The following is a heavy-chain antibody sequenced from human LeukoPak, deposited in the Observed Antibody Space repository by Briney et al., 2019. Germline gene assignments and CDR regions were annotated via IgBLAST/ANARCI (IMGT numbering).Heavy chain of an antibody. J-gene: IGHJ3*02. V-gene: IGHV4-61*02. CDR3: ARDYYDSSGYYYGAFDI. D-gene: IGHD3-22*01. CDR2: IYTSGST. Sequence: SETLSLTCTVSGGSISSGSYYWSWIRQPAGKGLEWIGRIYTSGSTNYNPSLTSRVTISVDTSKNQFSLKLSSVTAADTAVYYCARDYYDSSGYYYGAFDIWGQGTMVTVSS. CDR1: GGSISSGSYY.